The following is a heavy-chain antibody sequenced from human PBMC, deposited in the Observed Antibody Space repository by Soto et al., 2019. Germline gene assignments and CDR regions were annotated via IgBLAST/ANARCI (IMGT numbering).Heavy chain of an antibody. CDR1: GGTFSSYA. J-gene: IGHJ6*02. CDR3: AMYYYDSSGYPNPSFYYGMDV. D-gene: IGHD3-22*01. CDR2: IIPIFGTA. Sequence: SVKVSCKASGGTFSSYAISWVRQAPGQGLEWMGGIIPIFGTANYAQKFQGRVTITADESTSTAYMELSSLRSEDTAVYYCAMYYYDSSGYPNPSFYYGMDVWGQGTTVTVSS. V-gene: IGHV1-69*13.